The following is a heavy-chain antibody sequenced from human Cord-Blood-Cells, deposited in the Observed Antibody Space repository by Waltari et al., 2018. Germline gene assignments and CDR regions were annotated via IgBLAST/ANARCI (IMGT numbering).Heavy chain of an antibody. CDR1: GVSVSSGRYY. CDR2: IYYSGST. CDR3: ARDLIAAAGLVSDGMDV. Sequence: QVQLQESGPGLVKPSETRSLTCTVSGVSVSSGRYYWSLIRQPPGKGLEWIGYIYYSGSTNYNPSLKSRVTISVDTSKNQFSLKLSSVTAADTAVYYCARDLIAAAGLVSDGMDVWGQGTTVTVSS. D-gene: IGHD6-13*01. V-gene: IGHV4-61*01. J-gene: IGHJ6*02.